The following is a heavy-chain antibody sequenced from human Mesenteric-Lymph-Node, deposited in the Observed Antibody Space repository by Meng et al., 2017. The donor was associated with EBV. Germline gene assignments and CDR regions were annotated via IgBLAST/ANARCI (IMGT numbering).Heavy chain of an antibody. CDR2: IYYDGTT. J-gene: IGHJ4*02. CDR3: ARGVGGGYDYYLDY. V-gene: IGHV4-30-4*01. CDR1: CCSIRRGGSY. Sequence: QDHVPECAQGPCTLSQPPSLPCASSCCSIRRGGSYWSWIRQPPGKGLEWVGYIYYDGTTYYNPSLKSRGTISLDTSKNHFSLKLTSVTAADTAVYYCARGVGGGYDYYLDYWGQGSLVTVSS. D-gene: IGHD2-21*02.